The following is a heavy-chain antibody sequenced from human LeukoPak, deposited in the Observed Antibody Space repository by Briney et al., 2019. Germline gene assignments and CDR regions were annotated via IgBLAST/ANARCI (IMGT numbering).Heavy chain of an antibody. Sequence: GGSLRLSCAASGFTFSSYAMSWVRQAPGKGLEWVAFIRYDGSNKYYADSVKGRFTISRDNSKNTLYLQMNSLRAEDTAVYYCAKGMSVAGTIQAPDYWGQGTLVTVSS. CDR2: IRYDGSNK. J-gene: IGHJ4*02. CDR1: GFTFSSYA. V-gene: IGHV3-30*02. CDR3: AKGMSVAGTIQAPDY. D-gene: IGHD6-19*01.